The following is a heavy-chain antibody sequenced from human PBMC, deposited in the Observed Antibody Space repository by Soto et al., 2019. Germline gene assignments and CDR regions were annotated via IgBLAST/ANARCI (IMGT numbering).Heavy chain of an antibody. CDR1: GFSFSDTW. CDR3: TTIVPWGWNS. Sequence: DVQLVESGGGLVQPGGSLRLSCAASGFSFSDTWMNWVRQAPGRGLEWVGRIKKRRDGGTTDYAAIARGRFTISRDDSTNTLYLHMSSLKTEDTAIYYCTTIVPWGWNSWGQGTLVTVSS. D-gene: IGHD3-16*01. CDR2: IKKRRDGGTT. J-gene: IGHJ4*02. V-gene: IGHV3-15*07.